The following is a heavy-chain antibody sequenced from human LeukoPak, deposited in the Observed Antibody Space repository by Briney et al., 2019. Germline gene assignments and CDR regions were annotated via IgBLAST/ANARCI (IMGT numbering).Heavy chain of an antibody. Sequence: ASVKVSCKASGGTFSSYAISWVRQAPGQGLEWMGGIIPIFGTANYAQKFQGRVTITTDESTSTAYVELSSLRSEDTAVYYCARAETAVRDGYRTPYYYYYMDVWGKGTTVTVSS. CDR1: GGTFSSYA. V-gene: IGHV1-69*05. D-gene: IGHD5-24*01. J-gene: IGHJ6*03. CDR3: ARAETAVRDGYRTPYYYYYMDV. CDR2: IIPIFGTA.